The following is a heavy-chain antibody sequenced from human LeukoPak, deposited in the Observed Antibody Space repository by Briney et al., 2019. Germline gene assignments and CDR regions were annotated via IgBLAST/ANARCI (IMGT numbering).Heavy chain of an antibody. D-gene: IGHD2-21*02. CDR2: ISSSGSTI. CDR3: ASPPHCGGDCYGELGY. Sequence: PGGSLRLSCAASGFTFSSYEMNWVRQAPGKGLEWVSYISSSGSTIYYADSVKGRFTISRDNAKNSLYLQMNSLRAEDTAVYYCASPPHCGGDCYGELGYWGQGTLVTVSS. V-gene: IGHV3-48*03. J-gene: IGHJ4*02. CDR1: GFTFSSYE.